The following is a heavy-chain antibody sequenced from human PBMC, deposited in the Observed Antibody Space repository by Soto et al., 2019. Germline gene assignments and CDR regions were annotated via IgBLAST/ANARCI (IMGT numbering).Heavy chain of an antibody. J-gene: IGHJ4*02. CDR2: IFYSGST. CDR3: ARVARDYVDF. CDR1: GASLSSGYYY. V-gene: IGHV4-30-4*01. Sequence: QVQLQESGPGLVKPSQTLSLTCTVSGASLSSGYYYWTWIRQPPGKGLEWIAYIFYSGSTYYNPSLESRITISVDTSMNQFSLKVDSVTAADTAVYFSARVARDYVDFWGQGTLVTVSS.